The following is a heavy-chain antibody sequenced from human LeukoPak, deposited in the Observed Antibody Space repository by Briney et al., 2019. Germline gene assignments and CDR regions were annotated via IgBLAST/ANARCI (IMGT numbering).Heavy chain of an antibody. CDR1: GGSFSGYY. J-gene: IGHJ4*02. Sequence: SETLSLTCAVYGGSFSGYYWSWIRQPPGKGLEWIGEINHSGSTNYNPSLKSRVTISVDTSKNQFSLKLSSVTAADTAVYYCASSASGYYKGNGYRGQGTLVTVSS. CDR3: ASSASGYYKGNGY. CDR2: INHSGST. D-gene: IGHD3-3*01. V-gene: IGHV4-34*01.